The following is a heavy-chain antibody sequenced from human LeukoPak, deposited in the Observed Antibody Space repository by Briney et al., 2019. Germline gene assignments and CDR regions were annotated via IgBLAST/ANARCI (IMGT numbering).Heavy chain of an antibody. CDR2: INHSGST. D-gene: IGHD2-2*01. CDR3: ARSFRAAMGPDY. CDR1: GGSFSGYY. V-gene: IGHV4-34*01. Sequence: SETLSLTCAVYGGSFSGYYWSWIRQPPGKGLEWIGEINHSGSTNYNPSLKSRVTISVDTSKNQFSLKLSSVTAADTAVYYCARSFRAAMGPDYWGQGTLVTVSS. J-gene: IGHJ4*02.